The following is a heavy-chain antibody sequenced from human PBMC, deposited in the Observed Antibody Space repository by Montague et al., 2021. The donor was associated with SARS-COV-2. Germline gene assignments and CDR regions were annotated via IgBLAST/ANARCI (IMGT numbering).Heavy chain of an antibody. V-gene: IGHV2-70*13. CDR3: VRIQYDILTGYNDPHFDY. Sequence: PALVKPTQTLTLTCTFSGFSLTTTGMCVSWIRQPPGKALEWLAIIDWDDDKYYSTSLKTRLTISKDTSKNQVVLTMTNMDPVDTATYYCVRIQYDILTGYNDPHFDYWGQGTLVTVSS. J-gene: IGHJ4*02. D-gene: IGHD3-9*01. CDR1: GFSLTTTGMC. CDR2: IDWDDDK.